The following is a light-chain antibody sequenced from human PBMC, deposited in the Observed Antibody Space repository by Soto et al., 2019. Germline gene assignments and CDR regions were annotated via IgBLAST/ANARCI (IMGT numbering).Light chain of an antibody. CDR3: SSYTSSYTWV. V-gene: IGLV2-14*01. CDR1: SSDVCGYNF. J-gene: IGLJ3*02. CDR2: GVT. Sequence: QSALTQPASVSGSPGQSITISCTGTSSDVCGYNFVSWYQQHPGKAPKFMIYGVTNRPSGVSNRFSGSKSGNTASLTISGLPDEDEADYYCSSYTSSYTWVFGGGTKLTVL.